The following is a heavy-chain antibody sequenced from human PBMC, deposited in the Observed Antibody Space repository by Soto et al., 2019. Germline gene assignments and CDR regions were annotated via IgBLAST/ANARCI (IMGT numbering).Heavy chain of an antibody. V-gene: IGHV3-23*01. CDR1: GITFRSYA. Sequence: GGSLRLSCAASGITFRSYAMSWVRQAPGKGLEWVSGISGSGGSTYYADSEKGRFTISRDNSKNTLYLQMNSLRAEDTAVYYCAKSVRAAGTPEFDYWGQGTLVTVS. D-gene: IGHD6-13*01. CDR3: AKSVRAAGTPEFDY. J-gene: IGHJ4*02. CDR2: ISGSGGST.